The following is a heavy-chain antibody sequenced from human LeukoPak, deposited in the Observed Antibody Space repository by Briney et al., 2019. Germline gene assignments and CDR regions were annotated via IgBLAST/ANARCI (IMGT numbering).Heavy chain of an antibody. CDR3: ARGRGAAGLNY. CDR1: GGSISSSNW. V-gene: IGHV4-4*02. J-gene: IGHJ4*02. Sequence: PSGTLSLTCAVSGGSISSSNWWSWDRQSPGTGLEWIGKIYHTGSTNYNPSLKSRVTISVDKSKNQFSLKLSSVTAADTAVYYCARGRGAAGLNYWGQGTLVTVSS. D-gene: IGHD6-13*01. CDR2: IYHTGST.